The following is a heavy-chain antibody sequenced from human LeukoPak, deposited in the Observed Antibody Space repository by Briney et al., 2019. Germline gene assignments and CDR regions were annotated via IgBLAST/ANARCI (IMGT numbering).Heavy chain of an antibody. CDR3: ATKESDP. D-gene: IGHD5-24*01. CDR2: ISSDDST. Sequence: PGGSLRLSCAASGFTVRGNYMNWVRQAPGKGLEWVSLISSDDSTYYADSVKGRFTISRENSKNTLYLQMNSLRAEDTARYFCATKESDPWAQGTLVTFSP. V-gene: IGHV3-53*01. J-gene: IGHJ5*02. CDR1: GFTVRGNY.